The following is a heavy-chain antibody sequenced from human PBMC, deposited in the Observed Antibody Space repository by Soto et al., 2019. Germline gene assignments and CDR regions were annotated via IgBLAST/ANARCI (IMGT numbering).Heavy chain of an antibody. V-gene: IGHV3-11*01. CDR1: GFTFSDYY. J-gene: IGHJ5*02. CDR2: ISSSGSTI. Sequence: VGSLRLSCAASGFTFSDYYMSWIRQAPGKGLEWVSYISSSGSTIYYADSVKGRFTISRDNAKNSLYLQMNSLRAEDTAVYYCAREGATVTHNWFDPWGQGTLVTVCS. D-gene: IGHD4-17*01. CDR3: AREGATVTHNWFDP.